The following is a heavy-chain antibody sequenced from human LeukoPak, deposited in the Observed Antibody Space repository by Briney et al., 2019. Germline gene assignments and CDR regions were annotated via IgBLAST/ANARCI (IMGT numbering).Heavy chain of an antibody. Sequence: ASVKVSCKASGYTFTSYGISWVRQAPGQGLEWMEWISAYNGNTNYAQKLQGRVTMTTDTSTSTAYMELRSLRSDDTAVYYCARDQSWVAVAGVPYYYYYYMDVWGKGTTVAVSS. CDR3: ARDQSWVAVAGVPYYYYYYMDV. J-gene: IGHJ6*03. V-gene: IGHV1-18*01. CDR2: ISAYNGNT. D-gene: IGHD6-19*01. CDR1: GYTFTSYG.